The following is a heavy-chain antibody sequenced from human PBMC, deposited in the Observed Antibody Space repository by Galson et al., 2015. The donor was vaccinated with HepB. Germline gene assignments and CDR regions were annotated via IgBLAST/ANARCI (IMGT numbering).Heavy chain of an antibody. CDR3: AAQHPAYCGGDCSQFDY. Sequence: SLRLSCAASGFTFSRYAMTWVRQAPGKGLEWVATIWVDGSNKYYSDSVKGRFTISRDNAEKSLFLQLNSLRVEDTALYYCAAQHPAYCGGDCSQFDYWGQGTLVTVSS. CDR1: GFTFSRYA. V-gene: IGHV3-33*03. D-gene: IGHD2-21*02. CDR2: IWVDGSNK. J-gene: IGHJ4*02.